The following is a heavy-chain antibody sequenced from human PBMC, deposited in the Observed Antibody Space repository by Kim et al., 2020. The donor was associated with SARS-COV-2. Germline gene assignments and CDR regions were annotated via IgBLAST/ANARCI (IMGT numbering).Heavy chain of an antibody. V-gene: IGHV5-51*01. CDR2: IYPGDSDT. CDR1: GYSFTNYW. J-gene: IGHJ4*02. CDR3: ARQSDGSGDYYFVD. D-gene: IGHD3-10*01. Sequence: GESLKISCKGSGYSFTNYWIVWVRQMPGRGLEWMGLIYPGDSDTTYSPSFQGQVSISADQSISTAYLQWTSLKASDTAMYYCARQSDGSGDYYFVDWGQGTLVTVSS.